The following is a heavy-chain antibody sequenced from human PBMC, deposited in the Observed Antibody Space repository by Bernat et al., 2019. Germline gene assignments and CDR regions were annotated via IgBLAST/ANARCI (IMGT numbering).Heavy chain of an antibody. J-gene: IGHJ6*03. Sequence: EVQLVESGGGLVQPGGSLRLSCAASGFTFSSYAMSWVRQAPGKGLEWVSAISCSGGSTYYADSVKGRFTISRDNSKNTLYLQMNSLRAEDTAVYYGEIQMGNDFWSGPHRKDPGPYYYMEVWGKGTPVTVSS. CDR2: ISCSGGST. CDR1: GFTFSSYA. CDR3: EIQMGNDFWSGPHRKDPGPYYYMEV. V-gene: IGHV3-23*04. D-gene: IGHD3-3*01.